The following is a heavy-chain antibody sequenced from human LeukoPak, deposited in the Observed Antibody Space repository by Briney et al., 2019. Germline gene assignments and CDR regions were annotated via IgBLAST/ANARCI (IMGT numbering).Heavy chain of an antibody. CDR3: ARDISSGYYDAFDI. V-gene: IGHV3-66*01. Sequence: GGSLRLSCAASGFTVSSNYMSWVRQAPGKGLEWVSIIYSGGSTYYADSGKGRFTISRDNSKNTLYLQMNSLRAEDTAVYYCARDISSGYYDAFDIWGQGTMVTVSS. CDR2: IYSGGST. CDR1: GFTVSSNY. J-gene: IGHJ3*02. D-gene: IGHD3-22*01.